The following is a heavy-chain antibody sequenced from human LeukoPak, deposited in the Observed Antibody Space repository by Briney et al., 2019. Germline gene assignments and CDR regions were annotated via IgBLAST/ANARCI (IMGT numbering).Heavy chain of an antibody. CDR1: GFPFSDYW. CDR3: AREWGRELIVGAPRDAFDI. D-gene: IGHD1-26*01. V-gene: IGHV3-7*01. CDR2: VNQEGGQI. J-gene: IGHJ3*02. Sequence: GGSLRLFCAGSGFPFSDYWMRWAPQAPGEGLEWVANVNQEGGQIFYVDSVKGRFTISRDSAKNSLYLQMISLRAEDTGVCYCAREWGRELIVGAPRDAFDIWGQGTMVTVSS.